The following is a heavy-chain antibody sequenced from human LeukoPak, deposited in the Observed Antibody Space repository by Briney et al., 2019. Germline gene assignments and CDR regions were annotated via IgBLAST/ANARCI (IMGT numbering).Heavy chain of an antibody. CDR3: ARGYVLYYYYYMDV. Sequence: GGSLRLSCAASGFTFSSYSMNWVRQAPGKGLEWVSSISTSSSYIYYADSVKGRFTISRDNAKNSLYLQMNSLRAEDTAVYYCARGYVLYYYYYMDVWGKGTTVTVSS. CDR2: ISTSSSYI. CDR1: GFTFSSYS. D-gene: IGHD5-12*01. J-gene: IGHJ6*03. V-gene: IGHV3-21*04.